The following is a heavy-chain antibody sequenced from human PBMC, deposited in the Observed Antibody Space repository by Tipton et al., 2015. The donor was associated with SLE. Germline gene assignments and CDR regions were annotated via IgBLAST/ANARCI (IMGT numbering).Heavy chain of an antibody. CDR2: IYHSGST. V-gene: IGHV4-38-2*02. CDR3: AREGDGNSYDY. Sequence: TLSLTCAVSGYSISSGYYWAWIRQPPGKGLEWIGSIYHSGSTYYNPSLKSRVTISVDTSKNQFSLKLSSVTAADTAVYYCAREGDGNSYDYWGQGTLVTVSS. D-gene: IGHD4-23*01. J-gene: IGHJ4*02. CDR1: GYSISSGYY.